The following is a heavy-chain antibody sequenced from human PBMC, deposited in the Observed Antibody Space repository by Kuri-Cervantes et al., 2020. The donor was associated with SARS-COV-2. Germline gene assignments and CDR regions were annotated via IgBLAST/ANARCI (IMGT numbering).Heavy chain of an antibody. Sequence: GGSLRLSCAASGFTFNTYNMKWVRQAPGKGLEWVSGIGPSNTYIYYADSVKGRFTISRDNAKNSLYLQMNSLRAEDTAVYYCARDLGPYGDYLLDWGQGTLVTVSS. D-gene: IGHD4-17*01. J-gene: IGHJ4*02. CDR3: ARDLGPYGDYLLD. CDR2: IGPSNTYI. CDR1: GFTFNTYN. V-gene: IGHV3-21*01.